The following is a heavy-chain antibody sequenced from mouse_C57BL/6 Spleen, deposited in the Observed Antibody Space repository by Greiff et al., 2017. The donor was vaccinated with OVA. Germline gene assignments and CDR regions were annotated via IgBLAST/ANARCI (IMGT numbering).Heavy chain of an antibody. Sequence: EVMLVESGGGLVKPGGSLKLSCAASGFTFSSYAMSWVRQTPEKRLEWVATISDGGSYTYYPDNVKGRFTISRDNAKNNLYLQMSHLKSEDTAMYYCASGSNYGWFAYWGQGTLVTVSA. J-gene: IGHJ3*01. V-gene: IGHV5-4*03. CDR2: ISDGGSYT. D-gene: IGHD2-5*01. CDR3: ASGSNYGWFAY. CDR1: GFTFSSYA.